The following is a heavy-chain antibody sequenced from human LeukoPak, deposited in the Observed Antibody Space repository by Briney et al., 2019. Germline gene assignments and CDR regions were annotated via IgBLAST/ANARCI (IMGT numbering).Heavy chain of an antibody. Sequence: PGGSLRLSCAASGFTLSSYDMHWVRPDTGKSLEWGSAIGSAGDTYYPGSVKGRFTISRENAKNSLYLQMNSLRAGDAAVYYCARGRIYCSSTSCHWNWFDPWGQGTLVTVSS. CDR2: IGSAGDT. J-gene: IGHJ5*02. V-gene: IGHV3-13*01. D-gene: IGHD2-2*01. CDR1: GFTLSSYD. CDR3: ARGRIYCSSTSCHWNWFDP.